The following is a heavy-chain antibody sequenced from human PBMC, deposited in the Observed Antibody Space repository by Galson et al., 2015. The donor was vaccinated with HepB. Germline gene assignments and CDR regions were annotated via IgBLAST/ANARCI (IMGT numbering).Heavy chain of an antibody. CDR3: ARFSRGDFWSGYFDAFDI. D-gene: IGHD3-3*01. CDR1: GYTFTSYG. V-gene: IGHV1-18*04. CDR2: ISAYNGNT. Sequence: SVKVSCKASGYTFTSYGISWVRQAPGQGLEWMGWISAYNGNTNYAQKLQGRVTMTTDTSTSTAYMELRSLRSDDTAVYYCARFSRGDFWSGYFDAFDIWGQGTMVTVSS. J-gene: IGHJ3*02.